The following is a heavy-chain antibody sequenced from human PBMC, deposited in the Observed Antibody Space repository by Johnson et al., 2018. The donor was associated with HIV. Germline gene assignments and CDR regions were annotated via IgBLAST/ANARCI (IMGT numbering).Heavy chain of an antibody. CDR3: ARGGKRVMAAFDI. Sequence: QMLLVESGGGVVQPGRSLRLSCAASGFTFSSYAMHWVRQAPGKGLEWVSYISGSGGSTYYADSVKGRFTISRDNSKNTLYLQMNSLRAEDTAVYYCARGGKRVMAAFDIWGQGTMVTVSS. D-gene: IGHD3-16*01. J-gene: IGHJ3*02. CDR2: ISGSGGST. CDR1: GFTFSSYA. V-gene: IGHV3-64*04.